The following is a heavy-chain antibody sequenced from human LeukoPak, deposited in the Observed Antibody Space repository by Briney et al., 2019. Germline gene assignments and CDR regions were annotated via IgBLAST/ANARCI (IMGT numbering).Heavy chain of an antibody. V-gene: IGHV3-21*01. CDR3: ARETPDGYDY. CDR1: GFTLSYYN. J-gene: IGHJ4*02. CDR2: ISSSSSYI. D-gene: IGHD5-24*01. Sequence: PGGSLRLSCAASGFTLSYYNMNWVRQAPGKGLEWVSSISSSSSYIYYADSVKGRFTISRDNAKNSLYLQMNGLRADNTAVYYCARETPDGYDYWGQGTLVTVSS.